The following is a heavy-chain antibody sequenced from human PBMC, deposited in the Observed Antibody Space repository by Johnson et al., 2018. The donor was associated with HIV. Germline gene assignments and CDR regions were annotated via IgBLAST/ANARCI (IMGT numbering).Heavy chain of an antibody. J-gene: IGHJ3*01. CDR2: LYSTGHS. V-gene: IGHV3-66*01. CDR3: ARDTEEAKMEAFDL. Sequence: EVQLVESGGVVVQPGGSLRLSCATSGFTVSHYYMGWVRQAPGKGLEFVAVLYSTGHSFYADSVEGRFTISSDNSKNTLDLQMSSLRVEDTAVYYCARDTEEAKMEAFDLWGQGTMVTVSS. CDR1: GFTVSHYY. D-gene: IGHD5-24*01.